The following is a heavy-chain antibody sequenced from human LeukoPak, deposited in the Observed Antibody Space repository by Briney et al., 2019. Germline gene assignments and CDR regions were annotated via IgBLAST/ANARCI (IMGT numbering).Heavy chain of an antibody. V-gene: IGHV4-59*08. D-gene: IGHD5-18*01. J-gene: IGHJ4*02. Sequence: SETLSLTCAVYGGSFSGYYWSWIRQPPGKGPEWIGYIYYSGSTNYNPSLKSRVTISVDTSKNQFSLKLSSVTAADTAVYYCASGIQLWLYGYWGQGTLVTVSS. CDR1: GGSFSGYY. CDR3: ASGIQLWLYGY. CDR2: IYYSGST.